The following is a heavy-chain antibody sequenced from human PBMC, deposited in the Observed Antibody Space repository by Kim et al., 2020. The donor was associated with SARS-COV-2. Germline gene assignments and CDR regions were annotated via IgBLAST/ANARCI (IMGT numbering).Heavy chain of an antibody. Sequence: SETLSLTCTVSGGSISSSSYYWGWIRQPPGKGLEWIGSIYYSGSTYYNPSLKSRVTISVDTSKNQFSLKLSSVTAADTAVYYCARQVYSSSWYKDFDYWGQGTLVTVSS. CDR3: ARQVYSSSWYKDFDY. D-gene: IGHD6-13*01. V-gene: IGHV4-39*01. CDR1: GGSISSSSYY. CDR2: IYYSGST. J-gene: IGHJ4*02.